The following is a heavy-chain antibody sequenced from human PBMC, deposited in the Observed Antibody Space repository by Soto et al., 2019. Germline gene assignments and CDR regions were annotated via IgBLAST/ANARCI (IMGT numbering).Heavy chain of an antibody. CDR1: GFTFSSYA. V-gene: IGHV3-30-3*01. D-gene: IGHD3-3*01. J-gene: IGHJ5*02. CDR3: ARTGARITIFVVVSRVNWFDP. CDR2: ISYDGSNK. Sequence: QPGGSLRLSCADSGFTFSSYAMHWVRQAPGKGLEWVAVISYDGSNKYYADSVKGRFTISRDNSKNTLYLQMNSLRAEDTAVYYCARTGARITIFVVVSRVNWFDPWGQGTLVTVSS.